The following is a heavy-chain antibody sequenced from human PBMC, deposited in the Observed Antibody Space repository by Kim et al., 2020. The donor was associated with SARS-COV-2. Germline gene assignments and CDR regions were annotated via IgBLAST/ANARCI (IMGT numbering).Heavy chain of an antibody. Sequence: SETLSLTCTVSGGSISNGAYYWSWIRQHPGKGLEWIGYIYYSGYTYYNPSLKSRLTIAVDTSKNQFSLKLSSVTAADTAVYYCARVQSSTFYGEDYWGQGTLVTVSS. CDR2: IYYSGYT. D-gene: IGHD3-10*01. V-gene: IGHV4-31*03. CDR1: GGSISNGAYY. CDR3: ARVQSSTFYGEDY. J-gene: IGHJ4*02.